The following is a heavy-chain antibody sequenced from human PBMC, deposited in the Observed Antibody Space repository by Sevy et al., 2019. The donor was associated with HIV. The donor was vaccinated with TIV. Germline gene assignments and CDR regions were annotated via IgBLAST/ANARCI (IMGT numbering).Heavy chain of an antibody. CDR1: GFTFSSYG. V-gene: IGHV3-30*02. CDR2: IRYDGSNK. D-gene: IGHD6-19*01. CDR3: AKASIEVAATTGGVFDY. J-gene: IGHJ4*02. Sequence: GESLKISCAASGFTFSSYGMHWVRQAPGKGLEWVAFIRYDGSNKYYADSVKGRFTISRDNSKNTLYLQMNSLRAEDTAVYYCAKASIEVAATTGGVFDYWGQGTLVTVSS.